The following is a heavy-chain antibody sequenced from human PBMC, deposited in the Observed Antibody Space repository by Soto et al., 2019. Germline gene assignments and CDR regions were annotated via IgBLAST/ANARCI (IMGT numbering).Heavy chain of an antibody. Sequence: QVQLVQSGAEVKKPGASVKVSCKASGYTFTSYGITWVRQAPGQGLEWMGWVNIYEGSTNYAQKFQGRVTMTTDTSTSSVYLELRSLRSDDTALYYCARERGGYSYGDYWGQGTLVTVSS. D-gene: IGHD5-18*01. CDR2: VNIYEGST. CDR3: ARERGGYSYGDY. J-gene: IGHJ4*02. CDR1: GYTFTSYG. V-gene: IGHV1-18*01.